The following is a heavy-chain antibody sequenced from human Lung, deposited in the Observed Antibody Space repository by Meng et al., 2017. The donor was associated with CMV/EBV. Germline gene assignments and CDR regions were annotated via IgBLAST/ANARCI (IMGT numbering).Heavy chain of an antibody. CDR3: AKRLPYYGMDV. V-gene: IGHV3-23*01. J-gene: IGHJ6*01. D-gene: IGHD2-15*01. CDR2: INSGSRGTI. Sequence: GGSXRLXXATSGFTFSTYAMNWVRQAPGKGLEWVSTINSGSRGTIFYANSVRGRFTISRDDSRNTLYLQMISLRAEDTAIYYCAKRLPYYGMDVWGQGTAVTVSS. CDR1: GFTFSTYA.